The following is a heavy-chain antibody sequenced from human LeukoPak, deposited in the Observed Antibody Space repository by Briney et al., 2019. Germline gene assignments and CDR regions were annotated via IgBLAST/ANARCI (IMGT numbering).Heavy chain of an antibody. CDR1: GFTFSSYW. CDR2: INSEGTST. V-gene: IGHV3-74*01. Sequence: GGSLRLSCAASGFTFSSYWMHWVRQAPGKGLVWVSGINSEGTSTSYADSVKGRFTISRDNAKNTLYLRINSLRAEDTAVYYCARDTKSYFDCWGQGTLVTVSS. D-gene: IGHD3-3*01. J-gene: IGHJ4*02. CDR3: ARDTKSYFDC.